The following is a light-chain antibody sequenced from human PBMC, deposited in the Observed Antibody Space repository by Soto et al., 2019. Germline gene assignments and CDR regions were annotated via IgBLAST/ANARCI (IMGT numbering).Light chain of an antibody. Sequence: EIVMTQSPATLSVSPGERATLSCRASQSVSSNLAWYQQKPGQAPRLLIYGASTRATGIPARFSGSGSGTEFTLTISSLQPDDFATYYCQQYNSQLTFGGGTKVDI. CDR1: QSVSSN. CDR2: GAS. CDR3: QQYNSQLT. V-gene: IGKV3-15*01. J-gene: IGKJ4*01.